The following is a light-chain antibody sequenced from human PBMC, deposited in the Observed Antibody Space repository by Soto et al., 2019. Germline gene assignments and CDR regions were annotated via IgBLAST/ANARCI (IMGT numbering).Light chain of an antibody. CDR1: QSVDSNF. Sequence: EIVLTQSPGTLSLSPGERATLSCRADQSVDSNFLAWIQQKPGQAPRLLIYATSTRATGIPDRFSGSGSGTDFTLTISRLEPEDFAIYYCQKYGRSPGWTFGQGTKVDIK. J-gene: IGKJ1*01. V-gene: IGKV3-20*01. CDR3: QKYGRSPGWT. CDR2: ATS.